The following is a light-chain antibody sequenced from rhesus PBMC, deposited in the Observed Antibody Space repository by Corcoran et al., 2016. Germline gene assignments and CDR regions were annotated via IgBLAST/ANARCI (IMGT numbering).Light chain of an antibody. CDR3: QHYYSTPYS. Sequence: DIQMTQSPSSPSASVGDRVTITCRASQGITNELAWYQQKPGETPKLLFYEASSLQSGIPSRFSGSGSVTDFTLTISSLQAEDFASYYCQHYYSTPYSFGQGTKVEIK. CDR2: EAS. CDR1: QGITNE. J-gene: IGKJ2*01. V-gene: IGKV1-21*01.